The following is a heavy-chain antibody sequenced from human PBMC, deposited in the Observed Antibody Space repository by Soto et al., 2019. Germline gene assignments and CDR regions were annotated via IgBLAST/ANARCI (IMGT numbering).Heavy chain of an antibody. CDR1: GFTVSSNY. CDR3: ARDSWVGFDY. V-gene: IGHV3-53*01. D-gene: IGHD2-15*01. J-gene: IGHJ4*02. CDR2: IYSGGTT. Sequence: EVPLVESGGGLIQPGGSLRLSCAVSGFTVSSNYMSWVRQAPGKGLEWVSVIYSGGTTYYADSVKGRFTISRDNSESTLYLPMNSLRAEDTSVYYCARDSWVGFDYWGQGTLVTVSS.